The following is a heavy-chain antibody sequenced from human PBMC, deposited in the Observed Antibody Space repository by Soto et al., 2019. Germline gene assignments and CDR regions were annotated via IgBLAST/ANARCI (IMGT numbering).Heavy chain of an antibody. J-gene: IGHJ6*02. CDR3: ARLVASETGYGMDV. CDR2: ITGSSSYI. CDR1: EFIFSSHN. V-gene: IGHV3-21*06. D-gene: IGHD3-9*01. Sequence: GGSLRLSCAASEFIFSSHNMNWVRQAPGKGLEWVSSITGSSSYIFYADSVKGRFTISRDNAKNTVYLQVNSLRAEDTGVYYCARLVASETGYGMDVWGQGTTVTVSS.